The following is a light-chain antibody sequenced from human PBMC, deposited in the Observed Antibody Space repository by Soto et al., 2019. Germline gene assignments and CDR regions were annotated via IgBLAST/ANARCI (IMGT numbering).Light chain of an antibody. CDR1: SSDVGGYNY. CDR2: DVS. CDR3: SSYTSSSTQV. J-gene: IGLJ1*01. Sequence: QSVLTQPASVSGSPGQSITISCTGTSSDVGGYNYVSWYQQHPGKAPKLMIYDVSNRPSGVSNRFSGSKSGNTASLTISGHQAEDEDDYYCSSYTSSSTQVFGTGTKLTVL. V-gene: IGLV2-14*01.